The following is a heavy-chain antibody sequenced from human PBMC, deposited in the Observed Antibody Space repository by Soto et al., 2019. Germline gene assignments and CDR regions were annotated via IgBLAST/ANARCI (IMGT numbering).Heavy chain of an antibody. V-gene: IGHV3-30*03. D-gene: IGHD2-2*01. CDR1: GFILSTYG. J-gene: IGHJ5*02. CDR3: ARDSGPSNWYNWFHP. Sequence: GASLRLSCAASGFILSTYGMHCVSQAPGKGLEWLAMISHDGNAQYYVDSVKGRFSVSRDTSKNTLHMHMNSLRSEDTGLYYCARDSGPSNWYNWFHPCGQGTLVTGSS. CDR2: ISHDGNAQ.